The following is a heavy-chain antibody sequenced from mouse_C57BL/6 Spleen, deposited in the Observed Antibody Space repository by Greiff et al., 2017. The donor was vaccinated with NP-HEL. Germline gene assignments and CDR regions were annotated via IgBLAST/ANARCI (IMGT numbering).Heavy chain of an antibody. V-gene: IGHV14-4*01. CDR2: IDPENGDT. CDR1: GFNIKDDY. CDR3: TTYYYDEDFDY. J-gene: IGHJ2*01. D-gene: IGHD2-4*01. Sequence: VQLQQSGAELVRPGASVKLSCTASGFNIKDDYMHWVKQRPEQGLEWIGWIDPENGDTEYASKFQGKATITADTSSNTAYLQLSSLTSEDTAVYDCTTYYYDEDFDYWGQGTTLTVSS.